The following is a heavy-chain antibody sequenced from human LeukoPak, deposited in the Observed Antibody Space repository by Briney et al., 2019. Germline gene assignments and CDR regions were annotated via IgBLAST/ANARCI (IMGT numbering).Heavy chain of an antibody. CDR3: ARVRVTIFGVVPTAPFDY. CDR1: GGSISSSSYY. CDR2: IYYSGST. V-gene: IGHV4-39*07. J-gene: IGHJ4*02. D-gene: IGHD3-3*01. Sequence: EPSQTLSLTCTVSGGSISSSSYYWGWIRQPPGKGLEWIGSIYYSGSTYYNPSLKSRVAISVDTSKNQFSLKLSSVTAADTAVYYCARVRVTIFGVVPTAPFDYWGQGTLVTVSS.